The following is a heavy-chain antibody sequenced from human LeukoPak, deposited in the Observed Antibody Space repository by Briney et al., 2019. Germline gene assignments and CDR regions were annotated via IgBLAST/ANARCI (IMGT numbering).Heavy chain of an antibody. CDR3: AGDFRAAMVSDWFDP. D-gene: IGHD5-18*01. V-gene: IGHV1-2*02. CDR1: GYTFTGYY. CDR2: INPNSGGT. J-gene: IGHJ5*02. Sequence: ASVKVSCKASGYTFTGYYMHWVRQAPGQGLEWMGWINPNSGGTNYAQRFQGRVTMTRDTSISTAYMELSRLRSDDTAMYYCAGDFRAAMVSDWFDPWGQGTLVTVSS.